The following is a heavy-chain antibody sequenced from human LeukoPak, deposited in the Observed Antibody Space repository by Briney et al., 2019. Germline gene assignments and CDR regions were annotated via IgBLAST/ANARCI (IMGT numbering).Heavy chain of an antibody. V-gene: IGHV4-34*01. J-gene: IGHJ1*01. Sequence: SETLSLTCAVYGGAFSGYYWSWIRQPPGKGLECIGEINHSGSTNYNPSLKSRVTISVDTSKNQFSLKLSSVTAADTAVYYCAREDYGGNSEYFQHWGQGTLVTVSS. D-gene: IGHD4-23*01. CDR2: INHSGST. CDR1: GGAFSGYY. CDR3: AREDYGGNSEYFQH.